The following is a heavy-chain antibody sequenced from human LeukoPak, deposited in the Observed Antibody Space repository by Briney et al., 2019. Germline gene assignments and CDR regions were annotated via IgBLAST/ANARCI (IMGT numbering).Heavy chain of an antibody. Sequence: SVKVSCKASGGTFSSYAISWVRQAPGQGLEWMGGIIPIFGTANYARKFQGRVTITADESTSTAYMELSSLRSEDTAVYYCARDRVVAAAGGDYYYYGMDVWGQGTTVTVSS. CDR1: GGTFSSYA. CDR3: ARDRVVAAAGGDYYYYGMDV. D-gene: IGHD6-13*01. J-gene: IGHJ6*02. CDR2: IIPIFGTA. V-gene: IGHV1-69*13.